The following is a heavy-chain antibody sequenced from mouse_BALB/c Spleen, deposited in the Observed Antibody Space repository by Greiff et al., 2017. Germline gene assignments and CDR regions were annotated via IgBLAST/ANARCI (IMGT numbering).Heavy chain of an antibody. D-gene: IGHD2-1*01. CDR3: ASDYGNYVAWFAY. J-gene: IGHJ3*01. V-gene: IGHV14-4*02. CDR1: GFNIKDYY. CDR2: IDPENGDT. Sequence: VQLQQSGAELVRSGASVKLSCTASGFNIKDYYMHWVKQRPEQGLEWIGWIDPENGDTEYAPKFQGKATMTADTSSNTAYLQLSSLTSEDTAVYYCASDYGNYVAWFAYWGQGTLVTVSA.